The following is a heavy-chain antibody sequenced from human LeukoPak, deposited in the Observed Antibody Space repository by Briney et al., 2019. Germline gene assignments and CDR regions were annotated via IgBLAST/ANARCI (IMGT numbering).Heavy chain of an antibody. Sequence: GGSLRLSCAASGFTFSSYSMNWVRQAPGKGLAWVSSISSSSSYIYYADSVKGRFTISRDNAKNSLYLQMNSLRAEDTAVYYCARERGYCSSTSCYYYYGMDVWGQGTTVTVSS. D-gene: IGHD2-2*01. CDR2: ISSSSSYI. CDR3: ARERGYCSSTSCYYYYGMDV. CDR1: GFTFSSYS. V-gene: IGHV3-21*01. J-gene: IGHJ6*02.